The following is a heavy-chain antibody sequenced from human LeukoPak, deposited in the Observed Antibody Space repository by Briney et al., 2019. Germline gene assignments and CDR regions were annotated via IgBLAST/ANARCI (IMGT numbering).Heavy chain of an antibody. V-gene: IGHV3-30*04. Sequence: PGRSLRLSCVASGFTFSSYAMHWVRQAPGKGLEWVAVISYDGGNKYYADSVKGRFTISRDNSKNTLYVQMNSLRAEDTAVYYCARAMATIGRLGDYWGQGTLVTVSS. J-gene: IGHJ4*02. CDR1: GFTFSSYA. CDR2: ISYDGGNK. CDR3: ARAMATIGRLGDY. D-gene: IGHD5-12*01.